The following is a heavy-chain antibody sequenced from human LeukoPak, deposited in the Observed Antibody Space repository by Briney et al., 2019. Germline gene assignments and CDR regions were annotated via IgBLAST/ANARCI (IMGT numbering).Heavy chain of an antibody. CDR1: GYTFTSYG. CDR2: ISAYNRNT. V-gene: IGHV1-18*01. J-gene: IGHJ4*02. Sequence: ASVKVSCKASGYTFTSYGISWVRQAPGQGLEWMGWISAYNRNTNYAQKLQGRVTMTTDTSTSTVYMELRSLRSDDTAIYYCARDLSIAVAGTGDYWGQGTLVTVSS. D-gene: IGHD6-19*01. CDR3: ARDLSIAVAGTGDY.